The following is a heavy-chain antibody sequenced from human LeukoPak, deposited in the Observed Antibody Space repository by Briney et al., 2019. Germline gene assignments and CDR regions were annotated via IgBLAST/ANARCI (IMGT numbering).Heavy chain of an antibody. CDR3: ARDHHYYDSSGLRSGCIDY. Sequence: GGSLRLSCAVSGFTFGNYDMHWVRQTPGKGLEWVAVIWHDGSKEFYVDSVKGRLTISRDNSENTLYLQMNSLRAEDTAVYYCARDHHYYDSSGLRSGCIDYWGQGTLVTVSS. J-gene: IGHJ4*02. CDR2: IWHDGSKE. CDR1: GFTFGNYD. V-gene: IGHV3-33*01. D-gene: IGHD3-22*01.